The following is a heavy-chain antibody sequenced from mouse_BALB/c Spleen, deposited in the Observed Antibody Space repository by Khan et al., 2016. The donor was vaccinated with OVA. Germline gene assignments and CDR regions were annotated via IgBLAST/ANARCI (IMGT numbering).Heavy chain of an antibody. D-gene: IGHD2-14*01. CDR1: DFSLSTYG. Sequence: QVQLKQSGPGLVQPSQSLSITCTVTDFSLSTYGIHWVRQSPGKGLEWLGVIWSGGSTDYNAAFISRLSISKENSKSQVFFKMNSLQTYYTAIYYCTRVYYRYDRYFDVWGAGTTVTVAS. CDR3: TRVYYRYDRYFDV. CDR2: IWSGGST. V-gene: IGHV2-4-1*01. J-gene: IGHJ1*01.